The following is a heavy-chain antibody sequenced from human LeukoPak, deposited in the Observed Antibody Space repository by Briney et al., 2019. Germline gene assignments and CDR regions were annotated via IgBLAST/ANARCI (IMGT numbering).Heavy chain of an antibody. CDR3: ARGAKAL. CDR1: GYNFTDYY. V-gene: IGHV1-2*02. CDR2: INPETGDT. Sequence: ASVKVSCKASGYNFTDYYIHWIRQAPGQGLEWMGWINPETGDTNYAQKFQDRVTLTRDTSLITFYMEVTSLRSDDTAIYYCARGAKALWGQGTLVTVSS. J-gene: IGHJ4*02.